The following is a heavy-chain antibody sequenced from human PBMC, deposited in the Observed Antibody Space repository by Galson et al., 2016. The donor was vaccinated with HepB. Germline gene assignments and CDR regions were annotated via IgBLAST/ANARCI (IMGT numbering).Heavy chain of an antibody. CDR3: ARGFPSATIDY. Sequence: KFQGRVIITRDTSASTAYMELSSLRSEDTAVYFCARGFPSATIDYWGQGTLVTVSS. J-gene: IGHJ4*02. D-gene: IGHD2-2*01. V-gene: IGHV1-3*01.